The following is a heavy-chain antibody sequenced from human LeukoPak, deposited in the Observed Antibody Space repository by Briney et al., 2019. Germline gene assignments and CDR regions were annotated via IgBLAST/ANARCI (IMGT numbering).Heavy chain of an antibody. Sequence: NSSETLSLTCTVSGGSISSYYWSWIRQPPGKGLEWIGEINHSGSTNYNPSLKSRVTISVDTSKNQFSLKLSSVTAADTAVYYCVRGHWSVRNYYDSSGHPRLYYFDYWGQGTLVTVSS. V-gene: IGHV4-34*01. D-gene: IGHD3-22*01. CDR3: VRGHWSVRNYYDSSGHPRLYYFDY. J-gene: IGHJ4*02. CDR1: GGSISSYY. CDR2: INHSGST.